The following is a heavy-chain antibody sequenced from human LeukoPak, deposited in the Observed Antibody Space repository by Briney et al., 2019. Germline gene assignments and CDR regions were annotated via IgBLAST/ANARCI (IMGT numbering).Heavy chain of an antibody. CDR2: ISSGGSTT. Sequence: GGSLRLSCAASGFTFSSYEMKWVRQAPGKGLEWVSYISSGGSTTYYADSVKGRFTISRGTAKHSLYLQMNSLSAEDTAVSSCARVPQPSGIKGYYYGMDVWGQGTTVTVSS. J-gene: IGHJ6*01. CDR3: ARVPQPSGIKGYYYGMDV. CDR1: GFTFSSYE. D-gene: IGHD6-25*01. V-gene: IGHV3-48*03.